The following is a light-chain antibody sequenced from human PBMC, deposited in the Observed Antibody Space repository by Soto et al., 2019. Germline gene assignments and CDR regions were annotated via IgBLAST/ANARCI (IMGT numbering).Light chain of an antibody. CDR2: AAS. J-gene: IGKJ1*01. Sequence: DIQMTQSPSAMSASVGDRVTITCRSSQPISNYLAWFQQKPGQAPKRLIYAASTLQSGVPSRFSGSGSGTEFSLTIDTLEPEDFATYFCLQHKSYQWTFGQGTKVEIK. V-gene: IGKV1-17*03. CDR3: LQHKSYQWT. CDR1: QPISNY.